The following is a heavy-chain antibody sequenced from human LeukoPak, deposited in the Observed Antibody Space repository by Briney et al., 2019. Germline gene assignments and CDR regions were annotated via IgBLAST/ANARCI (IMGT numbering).Heavy chain of an antibody. CDR3: AKGGRVGGGITMIRGVRNFYYYMDV. CDR2: FSGSGGST. V-gene: IGHV3-23*01. J-gene: IGHJ6*03. Sequence: PGGSLRLSCAASGFTFSSYAMSWVRQAPGKGLECISGFSGSGGSTYYADSVKGRFTISRDNSKNTLYLQMNSLRAEDTAVYYCAKGGRVGGGITMIRGVRNFYYYMDVWGKGTTVIISS. D-gene: IGHD3-10*01. CDR1: GFTFSSYA.